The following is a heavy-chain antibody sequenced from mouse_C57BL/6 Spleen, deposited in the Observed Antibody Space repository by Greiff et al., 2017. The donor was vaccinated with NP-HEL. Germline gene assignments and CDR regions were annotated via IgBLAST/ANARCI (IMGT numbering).Heavy chain of an antibody. CDR1: GYTFTDYE. CDR2: IDPETGGT. Sequence: QVHVKQSGAELVRPGASVTLSCKASGYTFTDYEMHWVKQTPVHGLEWIGAIDPETGGTAYNQKFKGKAILTADKSSSTAYMELRSLTSEDSAVYYCTRFSSNYDAMDYWGQGTSVTVSS. CDR3: TRFSSNYDAMDY. J-gene: IGHJ4*01. D-gene: IGHD2-5*01. V-gene: IGHV1-15*01.